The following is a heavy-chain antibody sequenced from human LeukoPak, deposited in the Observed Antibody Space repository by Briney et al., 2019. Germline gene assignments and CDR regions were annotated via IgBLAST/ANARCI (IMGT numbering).Heavy chain of an antibody. CDR1: GGTFSSYA. Sequence: SVKVSCKASGGTFSSYAISWVRQAPGQGLEWMGRIIPILGIANYAQKFQGRVTITADKSTSTAYMELSSLRSEDTAVYYCARDRACSSTGCYYYYGMDVWGQGTTVTVSS. CDR3: ARDRACSSTGCYYYYGMDV. J-gene: IGHJ6*02. CDR2: IIPILGIA. D-gene: IGHD2-2*01. V-gene: IGHV1-69*04.